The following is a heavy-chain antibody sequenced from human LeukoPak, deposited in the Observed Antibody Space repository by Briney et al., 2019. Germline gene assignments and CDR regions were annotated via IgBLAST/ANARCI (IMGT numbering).Heavy chain of an antibody. CDR1: GGSISTHY. CDR3: ASAASTPWYFDL. CDR2: IYISGGT. J-gene: IGHJ2*01. Sequence: SETLSLTCSVSGGSISTHYWSWIRQSAGKGLEWIGRIYISGGTDYNPSLKNRVTMSVDTSKNQFSLKLSPVTAADTAVYYRASAASTPWYFDLWGRGTLVTVSS. V-gene: IGHV4-4*07.